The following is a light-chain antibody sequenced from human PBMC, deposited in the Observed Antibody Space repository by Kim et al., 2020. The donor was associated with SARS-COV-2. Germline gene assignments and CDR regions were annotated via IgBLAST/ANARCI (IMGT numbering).Light chain of an antibody. CDR1: NIGGKD. CDR3: QVWESSTGV. CDR2: RDT. V-gene: IGLV3-9*01. Sequence: SVALGQTARMTCGGNNIGGKDVHWYQQKPGQAPVVVIYRDTNRPSGIPERFSGSSSGNTATLTISGAQAGDEADYYCQVWESSTGVFGGGTKLTVL. J-gene: IGLJ3*02.